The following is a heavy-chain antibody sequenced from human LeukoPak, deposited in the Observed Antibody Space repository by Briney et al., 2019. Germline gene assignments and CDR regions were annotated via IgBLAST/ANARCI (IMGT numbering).Heavy chain of an antibody. CDR3: ARDVEYSSSCGFDF. V-gene: IGHV3-21*01. J-gene: IGHJ4*02. CDR2: ISSSSSYI. Sequence: GGSLRLSCAASGFTFSSYSMNWVRQAPGKGLECVSPISSSSSYIYYADSVKGRFTISRDNAKNSLYLQMNSLRAEDTAVYYCARDVEYSSSCGFDFWGQGTLVTVSS. D-gene: IGHD6-6*01. CDR1: GFTFSSYS.